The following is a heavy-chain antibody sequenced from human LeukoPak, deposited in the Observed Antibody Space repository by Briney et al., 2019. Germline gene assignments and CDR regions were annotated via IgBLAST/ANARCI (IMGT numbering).Heavy chain of an antibody. CDR2: INPNSGGT. Sequence: GASVKVSFKASGYTFTGYYMHWVRQAPGQGLEWMGWINPNSGGTNYAQKFQGRVTMTRDTSISTAYMELSRLRSDDTAVYYCARDRLVTYYDILTGYYKTNYYYGMDVWGQGTTVTVSS. D-gene: IGHD3-9*01. CDR3: ARDRLVTYYDILTGYYKTNYYYGMDV. J-gene: IGHJ6*02. CDR1: GYTFTGYY. V-gene: IGHV1-2*02.